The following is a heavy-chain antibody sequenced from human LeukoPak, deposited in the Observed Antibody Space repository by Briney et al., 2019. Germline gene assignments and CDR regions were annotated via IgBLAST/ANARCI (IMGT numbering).Heavy chain of an antibody. J-gene: IGHJ6*04. D-gene: IGHD3-10*01. V-gene: IGHV4-59*13. CDR2: IYYSGST. CDR3: ARDRPGFSGYYYGMDV. Sequence: PSETLSLTCTVSGGSISSYYWSWIRQPPGKGLDRIGYIYYSGSTNYNPSLKIRVTISVDTSKNQFPLKLSSVTAADTAVYYCARDRPGFSGYYYGMDVWGKGTTVTASS. CDR1: GGSISSYY.